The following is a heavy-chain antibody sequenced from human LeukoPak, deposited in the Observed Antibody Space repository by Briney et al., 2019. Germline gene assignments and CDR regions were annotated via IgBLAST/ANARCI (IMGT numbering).Heavy chain of an antibody. J-gene: IGHJ4*02. CDR1: GFTFSSYS. D-gene: IGHD4-17*01. CDR2: ISSSSSYI. Sequence: GGSLRLSCAASGFTFSSYSMNWVRQAPGKGLEWVSSISSSSSYIYYADSVKGRFTIPRDNAKNSLYLQMNSLRAEDTAVYYCAYLSHDYGDYFWGQGTLVTVSS. V-gene: IGHV3-21*01. CDR3: AYLSHDYGDYF.